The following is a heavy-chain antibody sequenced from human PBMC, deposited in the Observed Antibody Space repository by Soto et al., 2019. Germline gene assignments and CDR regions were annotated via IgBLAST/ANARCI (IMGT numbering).Heavy chain of an antibody. CDR1: GYTFTSYG. D-gene: IGHD3-3*01. J-gene: IGHJ6*03. Sequence: ASVKVSCKASGYTFTSYGISWVRQAPGQGLEWMGWISAYNGNTNYAQKLQGRVTMTTDTSTSTAYMELRSLRSDDTAVYYCGRGCLRFFEWLLQPRSHYYYYYMDVWGKGTTVTVSS. CDR3: GRGCLRFFEWLLQPRSHYYYYYMDV. V-gene: IGHV1-18*01. CDR2: ISAYNGNT.